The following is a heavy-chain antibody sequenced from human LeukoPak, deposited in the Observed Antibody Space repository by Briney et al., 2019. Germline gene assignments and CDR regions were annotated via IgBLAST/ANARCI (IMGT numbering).Heavy chain of an antibody. V-gene: IGHV4-39*01. CDR3: ARGLRQQLGYFQH. CDR2: IYYSGST. D-gene: IGHD6-13*01. Sequence: PSETLSLTCTVSGGSISSSSYYWGWIRQPPGKGLEWIGSIYYSGSTYYNPSLKSRVTISVDTSKNQFSLKLSSVTAADTAVYYCARGLRQQLGYFQHWGQGTLVTVSS. CDR1: GGSISSSSYY. J-gene: IGHJ1*01.